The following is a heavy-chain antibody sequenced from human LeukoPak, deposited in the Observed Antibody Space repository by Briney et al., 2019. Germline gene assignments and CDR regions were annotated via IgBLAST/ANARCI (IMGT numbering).Heavy chain of an antibody. CDR2: FSGSGDNT. D-gene: IGHD2-2*02. CDR3: AKGGYCSSTSRYRVGYYYGMDV. J-gene: IGHJ6*02. Sequence: GRSLRLSCAASGFTFNNYAMSWVRQAPGKGLEWVSAFSGSGDNTYYADSVKGRFTISRDNSKNTVYMQMNSLRAEDTAVYYCAKGGYCSSTSRYRVGYYYGMDVWGQGTTVTVSS. CDR1: GFTFNNYA. V-gene: IGHV3-23*01.